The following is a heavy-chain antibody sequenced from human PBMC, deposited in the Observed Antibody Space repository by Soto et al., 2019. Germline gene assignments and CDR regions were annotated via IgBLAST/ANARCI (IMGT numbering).Heavy chain of an antibody. J-gene: IGHJ4*02. Sequence: EVQLVESGGGFVKPGGSLRLSCATSGFTFSKAWVGWVRQAPGKGLEWVGRIMSKTDGGTTDYAAPVKGRFTIPRDDSKSTLYLQMNSLKTEDTAFYYCTTDSGMSPYSFDYWGQGTLVTVSS. V-gene: IGHV3-15*01. D-gene: IGHD1-26*01. CDR1: GFTFSKAW. CDR2: IMSKTDGGTT. CDR3: TTDSGMSPYSFDY.